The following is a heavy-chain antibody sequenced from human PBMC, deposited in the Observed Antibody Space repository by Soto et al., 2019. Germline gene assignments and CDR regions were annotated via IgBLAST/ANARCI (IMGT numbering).Heavy chain of an antibody. V-gene: IGHV3-30*18. Sequence: GSLRLSCAASGFTFSSYGMHWVRQAPGKGLEWVAVISYDGSNKYYADSVKGRFTISRDNSKNTLYLRMNSLRAEDTAVYYCAKGLDYYGSGRSYYYGMDVWGQGTTVTVSS. CDR2: ISYDGSNK. CDR1: GFTFSSYG. CDR3: AKGLDYYGSGRSYYYGMDV. J-gene: IGHJ6*02. D-gene: IGHD3-10*01.